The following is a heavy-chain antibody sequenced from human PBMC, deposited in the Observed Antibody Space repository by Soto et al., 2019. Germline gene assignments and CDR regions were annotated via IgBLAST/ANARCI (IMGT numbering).Heavy chain of an antibody. V-gene: IGHV1-3*01. J-gene: IGHJ5*02. CDR1: GYTFTSYA. CDR3: ARDSSTGQGGADL. Sequence: GASVKVSCKASGYTFTSYAMHWVRQAPGQRLEWMGLINAANGDTKYSQKFQGRLTITRDTSASTAYMDLRSLKSEDTAMYYCARDSSTGQGGADLWGQGTLVTVSS. CDR2: INAANGDT. D-gene: IGHD3-10*01.